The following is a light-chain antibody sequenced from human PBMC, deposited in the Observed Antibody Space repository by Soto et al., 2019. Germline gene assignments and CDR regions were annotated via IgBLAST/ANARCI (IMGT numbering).Light chain of an antibody. CDR1: QSVSSN. CDR3: QQYNNSPRT. V-gene: IGKV3-15*01. CDR2: CAS. J-gene: IGKJ2*01. Sequence: EIVMTQSPATLSVSPGERATLSCRASQSVSSNLAWYQQNPGQAPRLLIYCASTRATGIPARFSGSGSGTEFTLTISSLQSEDFAVYYCQQYNNSPRTFGQGNKQEIK.